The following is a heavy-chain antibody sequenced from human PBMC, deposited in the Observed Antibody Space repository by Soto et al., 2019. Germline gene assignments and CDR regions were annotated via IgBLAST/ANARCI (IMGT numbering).Heavy chain of an antibody. CDR2: IYYSGST. J-gene: IGHJ4*02. CDR1: GGSISSGDYY. Sequence: QVQLQESGPGLVKPSQTLSLTCTVSGGSISSGDYYWSWIRQPPGKGLEWIGYIYYSGSTYSNPSLKSRVTISVDTSENQFSLKLSSVTAADTAVYYCARVGGFGATTIDYWGQGTLVTVSS. D-gene: IGHD3-10*01. CDR3: ARVGGFGATTIDY. V-gene: IGHV4-30-4*01.